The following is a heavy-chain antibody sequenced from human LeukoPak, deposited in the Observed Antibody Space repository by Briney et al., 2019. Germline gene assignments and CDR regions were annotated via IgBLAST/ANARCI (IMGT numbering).Heavy chain of an antibody. Sequence: SETLSLTCTVSGGSVSSYYWSWIRQSPGKGLEWIGYIYYSGSTNYNPSLKSRVTISVDTSKNQFSLKLSSVTAADTAVYYCARDGGTTPFDYWGQGTLVTVSS. D-gene: IGHD4-17*01. J-gene: IGHJ4*02. V-gene: IGHV4-59*02. CDR1: GGSVSSYY. CDR2: IYYSGST. CDR3: ARDGGTTPFDY.